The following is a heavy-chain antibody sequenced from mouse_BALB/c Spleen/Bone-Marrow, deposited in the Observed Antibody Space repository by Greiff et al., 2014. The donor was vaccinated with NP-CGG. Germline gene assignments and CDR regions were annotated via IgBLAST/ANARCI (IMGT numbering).Heavy chain of an antibody. CDR3: ARDRQAWFAY. CDR1: GYAFTNYL. CDR2: INPGSGGS. J-gene: IGHJ3*01. V-gene: IGHV1-54*01. Sequence: QVHVKQSGAELVRPGTSVKVSCKASGYAFTNYLIEWVKQRPGQGLEWIGVINPGSGGSNYNEKFKGKATLTADKSSSTAYMQLSSLTSDDSAVYFCARDRQAWFAYWGQGTLVTVSA. D-gene: IGHD6-1*01.